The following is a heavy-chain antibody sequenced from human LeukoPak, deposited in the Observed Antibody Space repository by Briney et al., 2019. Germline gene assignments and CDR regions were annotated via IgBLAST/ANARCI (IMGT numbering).Heavy chain of an antibody. V-gene: IGHV3-30*19. Sequence: GGSLRLSCAASGFSYSNAGMHWVRQAPGKGLEWVAFIPYYGTSQYYADSVKGRFTISRDNSQNTLYLQMNSLSAEDTAVYYCARETGYAYSRAPLDYWGQGTLVTVSS. CDR1: GFSYSNAG. D-gene: IGHD3-22*01. CDR3: ARETGYAYSRAPLDY. CDR2: IPYYGTSQ. J-gene: IGHJ4*02.